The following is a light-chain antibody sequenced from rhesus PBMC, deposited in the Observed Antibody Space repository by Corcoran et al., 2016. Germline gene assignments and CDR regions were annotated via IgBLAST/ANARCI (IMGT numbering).Light chain of an antibody. CDR1: QGISSF. CDR3: LQHNRYPLT. V-gene: IGKV1-28*02. Sequence: DIQMTQSPSSLSASVGDTVTITCRASQGISSFLNWFQQKPGKAPNLLIYAASRLESGVPSRFSGSGSGTEFTLTISSLQPEDFATYYCLQHNRYPLTFGGGTKVEIK. J-gene: IGKJ4*01. CDR2: AAS.